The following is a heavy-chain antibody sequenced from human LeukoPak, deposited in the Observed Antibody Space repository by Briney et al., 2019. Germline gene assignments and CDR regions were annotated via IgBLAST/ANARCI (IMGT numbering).Heavy chain of an antibody. D-gene: IGHD3-10*01. V-gene: IGHV3-30*02. CDR1: GFTFNNYG. CDR3: AKDSAFYYIDV. CDR2: IRYNGNNQ. Sequence: GGSLRLSCAASGFTFNNYGMHWVRQAPGKGLEWVAFIRYNGNNQYYADSVKGRFTISRDNSKNTLYLQMNSLKGDNTAVYYCAKDSAFYYIDVWGKGTTVIISS. J-gene: IGHJ6*03.